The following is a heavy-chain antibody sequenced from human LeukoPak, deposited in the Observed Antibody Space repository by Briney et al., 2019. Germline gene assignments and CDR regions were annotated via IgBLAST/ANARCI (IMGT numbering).Heavy chain of an antibody. V-gene: IGHV3-69-1*01. CDR1: GFPFSDYY. J-gene: IGHJ4*02. D-gene: IGHD3-10*01. Sequence: GGPLRLSCAASGFPFSDYYMNWARQAPGKGREWVSSFSSSSYIYYADSVKGRFTISRDNAKNSLYLQMNSLRAEDTAVYYCARGVLLWFGEASYFDYWGQGTLVTVSS. CDR2: FSSSSYI. CDR3: ARGVLLWFGEASYFDY.